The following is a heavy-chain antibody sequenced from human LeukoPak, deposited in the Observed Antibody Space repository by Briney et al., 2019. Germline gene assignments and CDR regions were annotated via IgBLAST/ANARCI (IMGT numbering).Heavy chain of an antibody. CDR2: IHYSGST. CDR1: GGSISSSSYY. J-gene: IGHJ4*02. D-gene: IGHD3-10*01. Sequence: SETLSLTCTVSGGSISSSSYYWGWIRQPPGKGLGWIGSIHYSGSTYYNASLKSRVTISVNTSKNQSSLKLSSVTAADTAVYYCARERDGSGTQRGLDYWGQGTLVTVSS. CDR3: ARERDGSGTQRGLDY. V-gene: IGHV4-39*02.